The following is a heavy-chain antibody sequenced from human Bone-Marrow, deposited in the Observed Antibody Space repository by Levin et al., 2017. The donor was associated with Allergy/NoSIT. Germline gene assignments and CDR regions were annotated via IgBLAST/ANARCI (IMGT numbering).Heavy chain of an antibody. CDR1: GFSFGTYW. Sequence: GESLKISCAASGFSFGTYWMSWVRQAPGKGLEWVANINQDGREKYYVDSVKGRFTISRHNAENSLYLQMNSLRAEDTAVYYCARDWGFDSWGQGTLVTVSS. J-gene: IGHJ4*02. V-gene: IGHV3-7*01. CDR2: INQDGREK. D-gene: IGHD3-16*01. CDR3: ARDWGFDS.